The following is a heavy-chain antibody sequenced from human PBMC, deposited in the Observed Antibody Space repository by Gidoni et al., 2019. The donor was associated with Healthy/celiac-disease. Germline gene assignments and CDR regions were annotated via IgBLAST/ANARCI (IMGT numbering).Heavy chain of an antibody. CDR3: ARDRVATIRGAAAGFDY. Sequence: QVQLVQSGAEVKKPGSSVKVSCKASGGTFSSYAISWVRQAPGQGLEWMGGIIPIFGTANYAQKFQGRVTITADESTSTAYRELSSLRSEDTAVYYCARDRVATIRGAAAGFDYWGQGTLVTVSS. CDR2: IIPIFGTA. J-gene: IGHJ4*02. D-gene: IGHD5-12*01. V-gene: IGHV1-69*01. CDR1: GGTFSSYA.